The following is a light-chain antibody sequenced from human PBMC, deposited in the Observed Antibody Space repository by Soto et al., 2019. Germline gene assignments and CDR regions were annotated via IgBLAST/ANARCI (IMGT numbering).Light chain of an antibody. Sequence: QSALTQPRSVSGSPGQSVTISCTGTSSDIGGYNYVSWYQQYPGKAPKLMIYEVNKRPSGVPDRFSGSKSGNTASLTISGLQPEDEADYYCCSYAGSYTYVFATGTKLTVL. V-gene: IGLV2-11*01. CDR1: SSDIGGYNY. CDR3: CSYAGSYTYV. CDR2: EVN. J-gene: IGLJ1*01.